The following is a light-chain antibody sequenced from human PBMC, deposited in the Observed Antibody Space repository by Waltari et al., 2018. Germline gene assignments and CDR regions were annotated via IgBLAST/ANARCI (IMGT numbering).Light chain of an antibody. CDR1: SSDVGNYNL. J-gene: IGLJ1*01. CDR3: CSYVGLGIYV. V-gene: IGLV2-23*02. CDR2: EVT. Sequence: QSALTQPASVSGTPGQSITISCTGTSSDVGNYNLVSWYQQYPGKAPQLMVYEVTKRASGVSDRFSWSKSGNTASLTIHGLQSEDEADYYCCSYVGLGIYVFGSGTKVTVL.